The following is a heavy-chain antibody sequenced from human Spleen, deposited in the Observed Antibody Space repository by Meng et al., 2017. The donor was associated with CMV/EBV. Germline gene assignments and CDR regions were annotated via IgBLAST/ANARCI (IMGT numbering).Heavy chain of an antibody. V-gene: IGHV3-21*01. D-gene: IGHD2-2*01. Sequence: GGSLKIFCAASGFTLTSYTMNWVRQAPGKGLEWVSSISSSSTYIYYADSVKGRFTISRDNAKNSLFLQMNSLRAEDTAVYSCARAHYCSSISCYNYYGMDVWGQGTTVTVSS. CDR2: ISSSSTYI. CDR1: GFTLTSYT. CDR3: ARAHYCSSISCYNYYGMDV. J-gene: IGHJ6*02.